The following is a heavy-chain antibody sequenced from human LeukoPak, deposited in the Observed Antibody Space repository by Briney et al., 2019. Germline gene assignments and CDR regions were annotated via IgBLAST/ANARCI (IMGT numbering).Heavy chain of an antibody. J-gene: IGHJ5*02. V-gene: IGHV1-2*02. Sequence: GASVKVSCKASGYTFTGYYTHWVRPAPGQGLEWMGWINPNSGGTNYAQKFQGRVTMTRDTSISTAYMELSRLRSDDTAVYYCARELELRLYWFDPWGQGTLVTVS. CDR2: INPNSGGT. D-gene: IGHD1-7*01. CDR1: GYTFTGYY. CDR3: ARELELRLYWFDP.